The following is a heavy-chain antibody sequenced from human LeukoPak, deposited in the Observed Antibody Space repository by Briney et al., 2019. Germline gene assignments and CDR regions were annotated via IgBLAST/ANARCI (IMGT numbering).Heavy chain of an antibody. D-gene: IGHD3-10*01. J-gene: IGHJ4*02. CDR3: ARDRNYGSGNLFDY. CDR1: GGSISNNY. V-gene: IGHV4-59*12. CDR2: IYYSGST. Sequence: KTSETLSLSCTVSGGSISNNYWSWIRQPPGKGLEWIGYIYYSGSTNYNPSLKSRVTITVDTSKNQFSLKLSSVTAADTAVYYCARDRNYGSGNLFDYWGQGTLVTVPS.